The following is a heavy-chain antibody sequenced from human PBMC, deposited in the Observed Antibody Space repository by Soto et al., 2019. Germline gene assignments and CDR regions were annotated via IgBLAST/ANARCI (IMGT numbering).Heavy chain of an antibody. D-gene: IGHD2-2*01. J-gene: IGHJ2*01. CDR2: IRSKGNNYAT. V-gene: IGHV3-73*02. CDR1: GFSFSNSA. Sequence: EVQLVESGGGLVQPGGSLKLSFAASGFSFSNSAMHWVRQASGKGLEWVGRIRSKGNNYATEYAASLKGRFTISRDDSKNTAYLQMNNLETEDTAVYYCIRYARTLGWFFDLWGRGTLVTVSS. CDR3: IRYARTLGWFFDL.